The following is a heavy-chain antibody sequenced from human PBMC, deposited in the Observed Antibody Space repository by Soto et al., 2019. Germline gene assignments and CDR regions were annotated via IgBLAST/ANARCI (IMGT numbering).Heavy chain of an antibody. V-gene: IGHV1-46*01. D-gene: IGHD3-10*01. CDR2: INPSGGST. J-gene: IGHJ6*02. Sequence: ASVKVSCKASGYTFTSYYMHWVRQAPGQGLEWMGIINPSGGSTSYAQKFQGRVTMTRDTSTSTVYMELSSLRSEDTAVYYCARDTVIMVRGVNIGPESLGDYYYGMDVWGQGTTVTVSS. CDR3: ARDTVIMVRGVNIGPESLGDYYYGMDV. CDR1: GYTFTSYY.